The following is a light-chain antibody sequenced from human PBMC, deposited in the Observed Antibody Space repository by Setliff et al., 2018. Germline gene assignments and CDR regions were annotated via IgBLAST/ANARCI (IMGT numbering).Light chain of an antibody. CDR3: SSYTSSGTDV. V-gene: IGLV2-14*01. J-gene: IGLJ1*01. CDR1: SSDIGGYNH. Sequence: QSVLTQPASVSGSPGQSITIPCTGTSSDIGGYNHVSWYQQHPGKAPKFMIYEVSNRPSGVSNRFSGSKSGNTASLTISGLQAEDEADYYCSSYTSSGTDVFGSGTKVTVL. CDR2: EVS.